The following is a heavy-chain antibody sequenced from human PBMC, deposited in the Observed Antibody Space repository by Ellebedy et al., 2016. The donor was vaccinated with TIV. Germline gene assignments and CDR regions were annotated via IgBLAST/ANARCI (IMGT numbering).Heavy chain of an antibody. V-gene: IGHV4-59*01. D-gene: IGHD4-17*01. Sequence: MPSETLSLTCTVSGGPISSYYWSWIRQPPGKGLEWIGYIYYSGSTNYNPSLKRRVTISVDTSKNQFSLKLSSVTAADTAVYYCARGTLNYGIDYWGQGTLVTVSS. J-gene: IGHJ4*02. CDR2: IYYSGST. CDR3: ARGTLNYGIDY. CDR1: GGPISSYY.